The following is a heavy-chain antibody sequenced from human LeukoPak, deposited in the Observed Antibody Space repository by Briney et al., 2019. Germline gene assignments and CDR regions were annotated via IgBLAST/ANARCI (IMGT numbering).Heavy chain of an antibody. CDR2: IYSGGST. CDR3: ARGYDYVWGSYRSDY. D-gene: IGHD3-16*02. CDR1: GFTVSSNY. Sequence: PGGSLRLSCAASGFTVSSNYMSWVRQAPGKGLEWVSVIYSGGSTYYADSVKGRFTISRDSSKNTLYLQMNSLRAEDTAVYYCARGYDYVWGSYRSDYWGQGTLVTVSS. J-gene: IGHJ4*02. V-gene: IGHV3-66*01.